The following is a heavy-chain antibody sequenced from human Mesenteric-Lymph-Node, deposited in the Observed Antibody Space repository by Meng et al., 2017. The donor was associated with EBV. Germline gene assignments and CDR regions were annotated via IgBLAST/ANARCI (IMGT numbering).Heavy chain of an antibody. Sequence: QVQLQEAGPGLVTPSGTLSLTCFVSGGSISSSNWWSWVRQSPGKGLEWIGEIYHGGSTNYNPSLKSRVTMSVDKSQNQFSLKLTSVTAADRAIYYCARGEIVRGEWYFDLWGRGTLVTVSS. D-gene: IGHD1-26*01. CDR2: IYHGGST. V-gene: IGHV4-4*02. CDR3: ARGEIVRGEWYFDL. CDR1: GGSISSSNW. J-gene: IGHJ2*01.